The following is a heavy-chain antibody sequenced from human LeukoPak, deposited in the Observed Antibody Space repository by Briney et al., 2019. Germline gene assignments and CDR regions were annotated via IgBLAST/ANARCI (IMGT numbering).Heavy chain of an antibody. V-gene: IGHV3-43D*03. CDR2: ISWDGGST. CDR3: ARDRGYFDWLEVGDAFDI. Sequence: SGGSLRLSCAASGFTFDDYAMHWVRQAPGKGLEWVSLISWDGGSTYYADSVKGRFTISRDNAENSLYLQMNSLKAEDTAVYYCARDRGYFDWLEVGDAFDIWGQGTMVTVSS. J-gene: IGHJ3*02. D-gene: IGHD3-9*01. CDR1: GFTFDDYA.